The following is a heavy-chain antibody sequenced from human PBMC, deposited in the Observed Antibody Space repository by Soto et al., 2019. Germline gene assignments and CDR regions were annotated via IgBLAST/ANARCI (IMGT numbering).Heavy chain of an antibody. D-gene: IGHD6-19*01. Sequence: GGSLRLSCAASGFTFSSYWMSWVRQAPGKGLECVANIKQDGSEKYYVDSVKGRFTISRDNAKNSLYLQMNSLRAEDTAVYYCARSRVSHSSGWYDHYFDYWGQGTLVTVYS. CDR2: IKQDGSEK. CDR1: GFTFSSYW. J-gene: IGHJ4*02. CDR3: ARSRVSHSSGWYDHYFDY. V-gene: IGHV3-7*01.